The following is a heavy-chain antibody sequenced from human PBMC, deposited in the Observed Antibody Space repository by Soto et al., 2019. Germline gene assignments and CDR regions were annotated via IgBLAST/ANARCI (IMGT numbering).Heavy chain of an antibody. V-gene: IGHV1-2*04. J-gene: IGHJ6*02. D-gene: IGHD2-8*01. CDR3: ARGHSTDCSNGVCSFFYNHDMDV. CDR2: INPKSGGT. Sequence: ASVKVSCKASGYSFTDYHIHWVRQAPGQGLEWLGRINPKSGGTSTAQRFQGWVTMTRDRSISTVYMELTRLRSDDMDVYFCARGHSTDCSNGVCSFFYNHDMDVWGQGTTVTVSS. CDR1: GYSFTDYH.